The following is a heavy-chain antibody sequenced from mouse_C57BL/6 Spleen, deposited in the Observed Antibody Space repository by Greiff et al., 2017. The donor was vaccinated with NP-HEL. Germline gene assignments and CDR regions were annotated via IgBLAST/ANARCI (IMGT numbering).Heavy chain of an antibody. CDR3: AKSPYYGSSHWYFDG. J-gene: IGHJ1*03. Sequence: EVQLVESGGGLVKPGGSLKLSCAASGFTFSDYGMHWVRQAPEKGLEWVAYISSGSSTIYYADTVKGRFTISRDNAKNTLFLQLTSLRSEDTAMYYCAKSPYYGSSHWYFDGWGTGTTVTVSS. D-gene: IGHD1-1*01. V-gene: IGHV5-17*01. CDR2: ISSGSSTI. CDR1: GFTFSDYG.